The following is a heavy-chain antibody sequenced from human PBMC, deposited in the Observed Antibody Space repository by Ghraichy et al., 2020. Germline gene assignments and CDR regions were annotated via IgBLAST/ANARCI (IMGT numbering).Heavy chain of an antibody. Sequence: GESLNISCAASGFTFSSYGMHWVRQAPGKGLEWVAVIWYDGSNKYYADSVKGRFTISRDNSKNTLYLQMNSLRAEDTAVYYCARALSPYGDDAFDIWGQGTMVTVSS. CDR2: IWYDGSNK. J-gene: IGHJ3*02. CDR1: GFTFSSYG. CDR3: ARALSPYGDDAFDI. D-gene: IGHD4-17*01. V-gene: IGHV3-33*01.